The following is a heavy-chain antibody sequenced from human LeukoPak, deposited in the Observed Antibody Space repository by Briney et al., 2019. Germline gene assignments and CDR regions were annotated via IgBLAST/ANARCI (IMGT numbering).Heavy chain of an antibody. CDR3: AKATGNLGN. CDR1: GPSITTYM. Sequence: GGSLRLSCAASGPSITTYMMNWVRQAPRKGLEWVSTISNSDGKTYYADSVKGRFTISRDNSKNTLYVQMNSLTAEDTAIYYCAKATGNLGNWGQGTLVTVSS. V-gene: IGHV3-23*01. D-gene: IGHD1-1*01. J-gene: IGHJ4*02. CDR2: ISNSDGKT.